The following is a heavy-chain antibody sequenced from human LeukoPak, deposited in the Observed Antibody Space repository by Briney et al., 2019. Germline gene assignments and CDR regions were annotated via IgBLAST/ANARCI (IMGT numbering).Heavy chain of an antibody. CDR3: IRIRTGEHQYGMDV. V-gene: IGHV3-13*01. J-gene: IGHJ6*02. CDR2: IDTVSNT. CDR1: GFPFSSYD. D-gene: IGHD7-27*01. Sequence: GGSLRLSCAASGFPFSSYDMHWVRQATGKGLDWVSAIDTVSNTYYSGSVKGRFTISRENAKNSLFLQMNSLRDGDTALYYCIRIRTGEHQYGMDVWGQGTTVTVSS.